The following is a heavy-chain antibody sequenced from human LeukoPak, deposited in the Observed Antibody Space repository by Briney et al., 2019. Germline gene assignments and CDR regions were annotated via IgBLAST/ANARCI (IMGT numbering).Heavy chain of an antibody. V-gene: IGHV1-2*02. D-gene: IGHD1-26*01. J-gene: IGHJ4*02. CDR3: ARGGGRYSVDY. CDR2: VSPNSGGT. Sequence: GASVKVSCKASGYTFIDYYMHWVRHAPGQGLEWIGWVSPNSGGTKSVQKFQGRVTMTRDTSITTVYMELSGLSFDDTAVYYCARGGGRYSVDYWGQGTLVIVSS. CDR1: GYTFIDYY.